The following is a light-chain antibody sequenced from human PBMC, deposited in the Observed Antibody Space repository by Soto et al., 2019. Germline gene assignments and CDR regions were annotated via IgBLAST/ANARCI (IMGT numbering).Light chain of an antibody. CDR2: KAS. Sequence: DIQMTQSPSTLSGSVGDRVTITCRASQTISSWLAWYQQKPGKAPKLLIYKASTLKSGVPSRFSGSGSGTEFTLTISSLQPDDFGTYYCQHYNSYSEAFCQGTKVELK. J-gene: IGKJ1*01. V-gene: IGKV1-5*03. CDR1: QTISSW. CDR3: QHYNSYSEA.